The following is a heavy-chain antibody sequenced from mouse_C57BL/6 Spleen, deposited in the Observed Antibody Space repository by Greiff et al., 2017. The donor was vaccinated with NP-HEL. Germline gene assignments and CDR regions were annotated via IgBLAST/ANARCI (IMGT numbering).Heavy chain of an antibody. D-gene: IGHD4-1*01. Sequence: EVQVVESGGDLVKPGGSLKLSCAASGFTFSSYGMSWVRQTPDKRLEWVATISSGGSYTYYPDSVKGRFTISRDNAKNTLYLQMSSLKSEDTAMYYCARSGGGGYFDCWGQGTTLTVSS. CDR3: ARSGGGGYFDC. V-gene: IGHV5-6*01. J-gene: IGHJ2*01. CDR2: ISSGGSYT. CDR1: GFTFSSYG.